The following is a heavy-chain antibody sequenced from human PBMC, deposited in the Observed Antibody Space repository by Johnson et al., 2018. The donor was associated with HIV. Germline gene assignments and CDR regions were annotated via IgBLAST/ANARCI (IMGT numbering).Heavy chain of an antibody. J-gene: IGHJ3*02. CDR1: GFTVSNNF. CDR3: AKDIGEEGAFDI. V-gene: IGHV3-9*01. CDR2: ITWNSGSI. Sequence: VQLVESGGGLVQPWGSLRLACVASGFTVSNNFMSWVRQVPGKGLEWVSGITWNSGSIGYADSVKGRFTISRDNAKNSLYLQMNSLRVEDTAFYYCAKDIGEEGAFDIWGQGTTVTVSS. D-gene: IGHD3-16*01.